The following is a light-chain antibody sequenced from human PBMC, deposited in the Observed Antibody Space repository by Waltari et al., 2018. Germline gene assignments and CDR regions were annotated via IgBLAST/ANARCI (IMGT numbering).Light chain of an antibody. CDR1: QSVNNY. Sequence: EIVLTQSPATLSLSPGERATLSCGASQSVNNYLAWYQHKPCQAPRLLIYDASNRATGIPARFSGSQSGTDFSLTISSLEPEDLAVYYCQQRGSWPITFGGGTKVEIK. CDR3: QQRGSWPIT. V-gene: IGKV3-11*01. CDR2: DAS. J-gene: IGKJ4*01.